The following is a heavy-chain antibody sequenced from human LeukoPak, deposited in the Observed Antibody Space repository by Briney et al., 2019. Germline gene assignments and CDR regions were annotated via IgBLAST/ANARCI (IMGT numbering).Heavy chain of an antibody. Sequence: GRSLRLSCAASGFTCDDYAMQWVRHAPGKGLEWVSGISWNSGSIVYADSVKGRFTISRDNAKNSLYLQMNSLRAEDTAVYYCARAHSSSWYYMYYGMDVWGQGTTVTVSS. CDR1: GFTCDDYA. V-gene: IGHV3-9*01. CDR3: ARAHSSSWYYMYYGMDV. D-gene: IGHD6-13*01. CDR2: ISWNSGSI. J-gene: IGHJ6*02.